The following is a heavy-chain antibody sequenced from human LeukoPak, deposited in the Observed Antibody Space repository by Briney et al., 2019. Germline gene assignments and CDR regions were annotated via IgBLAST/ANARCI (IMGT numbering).Heavy chain of an antibody. D-gene: IGHD3-9*01. Sequence: PGGSLRLSCAASGFTLSSYGMHWVRQAPGKGLEWVAVISYDGSNKYYADSVKGRFTISRDNSKNTLYLQMNSLRAEDTAVYYCAKLNYDILTGYTDYWGQGTLVTVSS. V-gene: IGHV3-30*18. J-gene: IGHJ4*02. CDR3: AKLNYDILTGYTDY. CDR2: ISYDGSNK. CDR1: GFTLSSYG.